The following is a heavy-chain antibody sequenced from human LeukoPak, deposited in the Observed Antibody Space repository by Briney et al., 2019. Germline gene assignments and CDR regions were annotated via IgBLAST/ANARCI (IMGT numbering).Heavy chain of an antibody. Sequence: PGGSLRLSCAASGFTFSSYWMHWVRQAPGKGLVWVSRINSDGSSTSYADSVKGRFTISRDNAKNSLYLQMNSLRAEDTALYYCARGRSAMVRGPRVGYYMDVWGKGTTVTVSS. D-gene: IGHD3-10*01. CDR3: ARGRSAMVRGPRVGYYMDV. CDR1: GFTFSSYW. V-gene: IGHV3-74*01. CDR2: INSDGSST. J-gene: IGHJ6*03.